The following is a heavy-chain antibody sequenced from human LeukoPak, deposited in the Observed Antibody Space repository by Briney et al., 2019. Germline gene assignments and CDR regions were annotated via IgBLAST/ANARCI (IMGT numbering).Heavy chain of an antibody. CDR2: IYYSGST. CDR1: GGSISSGDYY. J-gene: IGHJ4*02. Sequence: SQTLSLTCTVSGGSISSGDYYWRWIRQPPGKGLEWIGYIYYSGSTYYNPSLKSRVTISVDTSKNQFSLKLSSVTAADTAVYYCARCGGDPNPYYFDYWGQGTLVTVSS. V-gene: IGHV4-30-4*01. D-gene: IGHD2-21*02. CDR3: ARCGGDPNPYYFDY.